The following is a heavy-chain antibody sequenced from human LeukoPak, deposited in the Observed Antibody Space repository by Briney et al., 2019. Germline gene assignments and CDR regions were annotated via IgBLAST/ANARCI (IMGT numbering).Heavy chain of an antibody. Sequence: GGSLRLSCAASGLTVSSNFMSWVRQAPGKGLEWVGHIQSKPDGGTADYAAPVKGRFTISRDDSKNTLYLVINSLKTEDTAVYYCTTRGHLRGIDHWGQGTLVTVSS. CDR2: IQSKPDGGTA. J-gene: IGHJ4*02. CDR3: TTRGHLRGIDH. CDR1: GLTVSSNF. D-gene: IGHD3-10*01. V-gene: IGHV3-15*01.